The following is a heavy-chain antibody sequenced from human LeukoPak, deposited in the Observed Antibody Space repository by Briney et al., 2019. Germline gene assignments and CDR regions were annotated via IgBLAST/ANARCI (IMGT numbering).Heavy chain of an antibody. CDR1: GFTLRNYA. CDR3: AKGIILGAFDI. Sequence: GGSLRLSCAASGFTLRNYAMSWVRQAPGKGLEWVSSIGAGDKYTYHIDSVKGRFTISRDNAKNSLYLQMNSLRAEDTALYYCAKGIILGAFDIWGQGTMVTVSS. J-gene: IGHJ3*02. CDR2: IGAGDKYT. V-gene: IGHV3-20*04. D-gene: IGHD3-3*01.